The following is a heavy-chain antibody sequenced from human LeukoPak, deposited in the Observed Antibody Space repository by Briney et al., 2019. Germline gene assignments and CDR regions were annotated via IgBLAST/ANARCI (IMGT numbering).Heavy chain of an antibody. J-gene: IGHJ4*02. CDR2: LSWNSGSI. CDR1: GFTFDDYA. CDR3: AREPLDY. Sequence: GRSLRLSCAASGFTFDDYAMHWVRQVPGKGLEWVSGLSWNSGSIAYADSVKGRFAISRDNAKNSLYLQMNSLRAEDTAVYYCAREPLDYWGQGTLVTVSS. V-gene: IGHV3-9*01.